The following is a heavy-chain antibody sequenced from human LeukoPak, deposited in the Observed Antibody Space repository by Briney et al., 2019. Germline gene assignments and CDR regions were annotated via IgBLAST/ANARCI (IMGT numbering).Heavy chain of an antibody. D-gene: IGHD3-3*01. J-gene: IGHJ4*02. CDR1: GFTFSNAW. V-gene: IGHV3-48*02. CDR3: ARESAIFVPFDF. Sequence: GGSLRLSCAASGFTFSNAWMNWVRQAPGKGLEWVSYISSSSSTIYYADSVKGRFTISRDNAKNSLYLQVNSLRDEDTAVYYCARESAIFVPFDFWGQGTLVTVSS. CDR2: ISSSSSTI.